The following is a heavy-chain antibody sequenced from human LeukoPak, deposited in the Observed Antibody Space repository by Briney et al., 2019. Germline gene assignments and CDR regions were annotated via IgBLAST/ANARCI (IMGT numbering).Heavy chain of an antibody. CDR1: GGSISSYY. D-gene: IGHD2-15*01. J-gene: IGHJ5*01. CDR3: AKEMGFCSGGSCYRWFDS. V-gene: IGHV3-48*01. CDR2: ISTSSITK. Sequence: QSSETLSLTCTVSGGSISSYYWSWVRQAPGKGPEWLSYISTSSITKYYADSVKGRFTISRDDAKNSLSLQMNSLRADDTAVYYCAKEMGFCSGGSCYRWFDSWGQGTLVTVSS.